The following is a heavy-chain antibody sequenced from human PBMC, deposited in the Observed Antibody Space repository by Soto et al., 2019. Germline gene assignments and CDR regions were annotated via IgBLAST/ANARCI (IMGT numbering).Heavy chain of an antibody. Sequence: QVQLVQSGAEVKKPGASVKVSCKASGYTFSNYGFSWVRQAPGQRLEWMGWISAYNGNTNYAQKVQGRVTMTTDTSTGTAYMELRSLRSDDTAVYYCASSFTSSKWRYGMDVWGQGTTVTVSS. J-gene: IGHJ6*02. CDR3: ASSFTSSKWRYGMDV. D-gene: IGHD2-2*01. V-gene: IGHV1-18*01. CDR1: GYTFSNYG. CDR2: ISAYNGNT.